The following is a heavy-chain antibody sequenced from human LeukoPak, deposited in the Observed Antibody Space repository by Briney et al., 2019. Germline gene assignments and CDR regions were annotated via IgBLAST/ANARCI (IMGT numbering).Heavy chain of an antibody. V-gene: IGHV1-18*01. CDR1: GYTFTSYG. D-gene: IGHD3-10*01. CDR2: ISVYNGDT. Sequence: GASVKVSCKASGYTFTSYGITWVRQAPGQGLEWMGWISVYNGDTKYAQNLQGRVTLTTDTSTSTAYMELRSLRSDDTAVYYCVRGGGFNSGFEYWGQGTLVIVSS. CDR3: VRGGGFNSGFEY. J-gene: IGHJ4*02.